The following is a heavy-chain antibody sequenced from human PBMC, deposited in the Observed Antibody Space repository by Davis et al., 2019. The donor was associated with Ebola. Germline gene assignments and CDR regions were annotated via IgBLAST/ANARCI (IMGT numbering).Heavy chain of an antibody. CDR3: AFVGVITKGDAEDI. CDR2: IDHSGTT. J-gene: IGHJ3*02. Sequence: SETLSLTCTANGGPFSGYYRSWIRQPPGEGLEWIAEIDHSGTTNYNSSLKSRVTITVDKTKNQFSLKLESVTAADTAVYYCAFVGVITKGDAEDIWGRGTTVIVSS. D-gene: IGHD3-10*01. V-gene: IGHV4-34*01. CDR1: GGPFSGYY.